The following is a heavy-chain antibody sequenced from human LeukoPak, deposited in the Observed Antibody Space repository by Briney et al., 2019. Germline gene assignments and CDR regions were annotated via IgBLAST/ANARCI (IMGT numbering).Heavy chain of an antibody. V-gene: IGHV5-51*01. CDR3: ARIRYDSSGYYTFDH. Sequence: GESLKISCKGSGYSFTNYWIGWVRQMPGEGPAWMGIIYPRDSDTRYSPSFQGQVTISVDKSISTAYLQWSSLKASDTAMYYCARIRYDSSGYYTFDHWGQGTLVTVSS. D-gene: IGHD3-22*01. CDR1: GYSFTNYW. CDR2: IYPRDSDT. J-gene: IGHJ4*02.